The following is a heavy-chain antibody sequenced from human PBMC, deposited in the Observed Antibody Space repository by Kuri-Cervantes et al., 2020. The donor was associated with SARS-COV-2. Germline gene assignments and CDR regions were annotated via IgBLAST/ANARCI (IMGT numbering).Heavy chain of an antibody. V-gene: IGHV1-2*02. J-gene: IGHJ6*02. Sequence: ASVKVSCKASGYTFTGYYMHWVRQAPGQGLEWMGWINPNSGGTNYARKFQGRVTMTTDTSTSTAYMELRSLRSDDTAVYYCARNWSGYFPWVYYYGMDVCGQGTTVTVSS. D-gene: IGHD3-3*01. CDR3: ARNWSGYFPWVYYYGMDV. CDR1: GYTFTGYY. CDR2: INPNSGGT.